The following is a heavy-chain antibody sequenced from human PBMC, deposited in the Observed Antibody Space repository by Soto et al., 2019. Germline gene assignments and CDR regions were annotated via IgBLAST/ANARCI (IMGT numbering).Heavy chain of an antibody. CDR3: ARFDGGYCSSTSCSDAFDI. V-gene: IGHV4-59*08. J-gene: IGHJ3*02. Sequence: SETLSLTCTVSGGSISSYYWSWIRQPPGKGLEWIGYIYYSGSTNYNPSLKSRVTISVDTSKNQFSLKLSSVTAADTAVYYCARFDGGYCSSTSCSDAFDIWGQGSLVTVSS. CDR1: GGSISSYY. CDR2: IYYSGST. D-gene: IGHD2-2*01.